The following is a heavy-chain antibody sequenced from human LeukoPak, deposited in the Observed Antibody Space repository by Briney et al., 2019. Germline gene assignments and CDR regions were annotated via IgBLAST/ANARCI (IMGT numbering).Heavy chain of an antibody. CDR2: INPNSGGT. J-gene: IGHJ4*02. D-gene: IGHD3-22*01. CDR1: GYTFTGYY. Sequence: GASVKVSCKASGYTFTGYYIHWERQAPGQGLEWMGWINPNSGGTNYAQKYQGRVTMTRDTSISAAYMELNRLLSDDTAVYYCAREYNYDSSEFDYWGQGTPVTVSS. CDR3: AREYNYDSSEFDY. V-gene: IGHV1-2*02.